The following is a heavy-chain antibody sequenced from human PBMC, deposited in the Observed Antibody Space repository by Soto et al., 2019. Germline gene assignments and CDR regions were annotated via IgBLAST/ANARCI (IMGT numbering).Heavy chain of an antibody. D-gene: IGHD3-10*02. CDR3: ARDQIVRGVTKESSYYYYGMDV. V-gene: IGHV3-21*01. CDR1: GFTFSSYS. J-gene: IGHJ6*02. CDR2: ISSSSSYI. Sequence: KPGGSLRLSCAASGFTFSSYSMNWVRQAPGKGLEWVSSISSSSSYIYYADSVKGRFTISRDNAKNSLYLQMNSLRAEDTAVYYCARDQIVRGVTKESSYYYYGMDVWGQGTTVTVSS.